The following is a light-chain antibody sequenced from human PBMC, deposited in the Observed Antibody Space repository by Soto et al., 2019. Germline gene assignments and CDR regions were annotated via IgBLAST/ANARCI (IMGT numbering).Light chain of an antibody. CDR1: SSEVGGYNY. CDR3: SSYTSSSTLYV. Sequence: QSVLTQPASVSGSPGQSITISCTGTSSEVGGYNYVSWYQQHPGKAPKLMIYDVSNRLSGVSNRFSGSKSGNTASLTISGLQAEDEADYYCSSYTSSSTLYVFGTGTKVTVL. J-gene: IGLJ1*01. CDR2: DVS. V-gene: IGLV2-14*01.